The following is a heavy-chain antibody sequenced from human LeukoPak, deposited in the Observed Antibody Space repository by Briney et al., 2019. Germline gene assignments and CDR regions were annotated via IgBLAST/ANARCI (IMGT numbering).Heavy chain of an antibody. CDR2: IWYDRNNK. CDR3: ASAGPAVPGVFDS. CDR1: GFTFSSYD. D-gene: IGHD6-19*01. V-gene: IGHV3-33*01. J-gene: IGHJ3*02. Sequence: PGRSLRLSCAASGFTFSSYDMHWVRQAPGKGLEWVAVIWYDRNNKYYADSVKGRFTISRDNSKNTLYLQMNSLRGEDTALYYCASAGPAVPGVFDSWGLGTMVTVSS.